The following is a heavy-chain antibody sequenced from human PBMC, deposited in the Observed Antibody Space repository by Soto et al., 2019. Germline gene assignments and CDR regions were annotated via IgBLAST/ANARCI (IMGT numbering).Heavy chain of an antibody. Sequence: PGESLNLSSNGSRYSFTSYWIGWVRQMPGKGLEWMGIIYPGDSDTRYSPSFQGQVTISADKSISTAYLQWSSLKASDTAMYYCASNTGIAAAGTSYYYYYGMDVWGQGTTVTVSS. J-gene: IGHJ6*02. CDR2: IYPGDSDT. CDR3: ASNTGIAAAGTSYYYYYGMDV. V-gene: IGHV5-51*01. D-gene: IGHD6-13*01. CDR1: RYSFTSYW.